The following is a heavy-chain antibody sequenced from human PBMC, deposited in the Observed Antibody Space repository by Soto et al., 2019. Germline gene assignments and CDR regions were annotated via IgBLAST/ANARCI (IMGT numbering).Heavy chain of an antibody. CDR2: IIPIFGTA. D-gene: IGHD3-10*01. V-gene: IGHV1-69*01. CDR1: GGTFSSYA. J-gene: IGHJ5*02. Sequence: QVQLVQSGAEVQKPGSSVKVSCKASGGTFSSYAISWVRQAPGQGLEWMGGIIPIFGTANYAQKFQGRVTITADESTRTAYMELSSMRTEDTAVYYCARDDPSGYNWFDPWGQGTLVTVSS. CDR3: ARDDPSGYNWFDP.